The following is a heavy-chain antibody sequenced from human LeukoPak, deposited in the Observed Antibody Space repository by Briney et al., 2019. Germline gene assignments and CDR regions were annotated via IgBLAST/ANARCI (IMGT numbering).Heavy chain of an antibody. CDR1: CGSISISSYD. CDR2: IDYSGST. D-gene: IGHD3-3*01. CDR3: ERNTFRTVFAVVNNREAAARLGGDIDI. J-gene: IGHJ3*02. V-gene: IGHV4-39*01. Sequence: SETLSLTCTVACGSISISSYDCGWIRQPPGKGLELIGSIDYSGSTYYNPSLKSRVTISVATSKNQFSLKLSSVTAADTAVYYRERNTFRTVFAVVNNREAAARLGGDIDIWGQGTMVTVSS.